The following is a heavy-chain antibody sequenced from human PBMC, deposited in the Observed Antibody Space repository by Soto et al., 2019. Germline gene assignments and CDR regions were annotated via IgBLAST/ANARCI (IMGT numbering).Heavy chain of an antibody. Sequence: SQTLSLTCARSGGSVSSNSAAWNWIRQSPSRGLEWLGRTYYRSKWYNDYAVSVKSRITINPDTSKNQFSLQLNSVTPEDTAVYYCASVLYRRSSGASDPSGPAPLLSVS. V-gene: IGHV6-1*01. J-gene: IGHJ5*02. CDR1: GGSVSSNSAA. CDR3: ASVLYRRSSGASDP. CDR2: TYYRSKWYN. D-gene: IGHD6-6*01.